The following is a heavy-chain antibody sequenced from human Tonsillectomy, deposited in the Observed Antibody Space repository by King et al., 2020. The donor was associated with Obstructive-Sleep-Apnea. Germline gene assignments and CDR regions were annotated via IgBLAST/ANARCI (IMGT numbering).Heavy chain of an antibody. CDR3: ARQTTDYDVLTGYSYHFDS. V-gene: IGHV4-59*08. CDR2: IYYSGST. D-gene: IGHD3-9*01. Sequence: HVQLQESGPGLVKPSETLSLTCTVSVGSIISYYWSWIRQPPGKGLEWIGYIYYSGSTKYNPSLENRVTISVDTSKNQFSLKLSSVTAADTAVYYCARQTTDYDVLTGYSYHFDSWGQGTLVTVSS. CDR1: VGSIISYY. J-gene: IGHJ4*02.